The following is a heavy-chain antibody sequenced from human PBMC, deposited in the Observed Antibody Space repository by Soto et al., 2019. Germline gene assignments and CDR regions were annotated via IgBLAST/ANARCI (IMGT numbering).Heavy chain of an antibody. CDR1: GFTVSSNY. J-gene: IGHJ4*02. CDR2: IYSGGST. Sequence: GSLRLSWAASGFTVSSNYMIWVRQAPGKGLEWVSVIYSGGSTYYADSVKGRFTISRDNSKNTLYLQMNSLRAEDTAVYYCATEVYYYDSSGYYSLDYWGQGTLVTVSS. V-gene: IGHV3-53*01. D-gene: IGHD3-22*01. CDR3: ATEVYYYDSSGYYSLDY.